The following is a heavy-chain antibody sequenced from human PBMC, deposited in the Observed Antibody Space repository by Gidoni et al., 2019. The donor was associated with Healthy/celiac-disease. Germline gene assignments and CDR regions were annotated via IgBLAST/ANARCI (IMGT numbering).Heavy chain of an antibody. CDR2: IYYSGST. D-gene: IGHD3-9*01. Sequence: QLQLQESGPGLVKPSETLSLTCTVSGGSISSSSYYWGWIRQPPGKGLEWIGSIYYSGSTYYNPSLKSRVTISVDTSKNQFSLKLSSVTAADTAVYYCARVTYYDILTGYQNWFDPWGQGTLVTVSS. CDR3: ARVTYYDILTGYQNWFDP. J-gene: IGHJ5*02. V-gene: IGHV4-39*07. CDR1: GGSISSSSYY.